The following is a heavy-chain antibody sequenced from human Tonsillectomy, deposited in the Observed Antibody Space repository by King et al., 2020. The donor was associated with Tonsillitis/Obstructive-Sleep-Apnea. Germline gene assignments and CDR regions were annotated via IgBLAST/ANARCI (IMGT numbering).Heavy chain of an antibody. Sequence: QLVQSGAEVKRPGSSVKVSCKTSGGTFSSYAIPWVRQAPGQGLEWMGGIIPIFGTANYAQKFQGRVTITADESTSTAYMELSSLRSEDTAVYYCARDLGVDNDYGDYGPSTYYFYFMDVWGTGTTVTVSS. CDR3: ARDLGVDNDYGDYGPSTYYFYFMDV. J-gene: IGHJ6*03. CDR1: GGTFSSYA. D-gene: IGHD4-17*01. CDR2: IIPIFGTA. V-gene: IGHV1-69*01.